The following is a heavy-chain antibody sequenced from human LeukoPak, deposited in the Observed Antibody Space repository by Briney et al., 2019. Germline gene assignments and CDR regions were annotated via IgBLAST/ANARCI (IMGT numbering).Heavy chain of an antibody. CDR1: GFTFSGHS. V-gene: IGHV3-21*01. D-gene: IGHD1-26*01. Sequence: GGSLRLSCATSGFTFSGHSMSWVRQAPGKGLEWVSSITSTATHTYYADSVKGRFTISRDNAKNSLYLQMNSLRAEDTAVYYCAREMLPGWELRPYSDYWGQGTLVTVSS. CDR2: ITSTATHT. CDR3: AREMLPGWELRPYSDY. J-gene: IGHJ4*02.